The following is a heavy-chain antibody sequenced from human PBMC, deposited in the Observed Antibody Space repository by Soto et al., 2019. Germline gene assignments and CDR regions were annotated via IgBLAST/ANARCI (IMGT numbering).Heavy chain of an antibody. CDR3: ALANYYYYYGMDV. CDR2: INHSGST. J-gene: IGHJ6*02. V-gene: IGHV4-34*01. CDR1: GWSFSGYY. Sequence: SETLSLTCALYGWSFSGYYWSLIRQPPGKGLEWIGEINHSGSTNYNPSLKSRVTISVDTSKNQFSLKLSSVTAADTAVYYCALANYYYYYGMDVWGQGTTVTVSS.